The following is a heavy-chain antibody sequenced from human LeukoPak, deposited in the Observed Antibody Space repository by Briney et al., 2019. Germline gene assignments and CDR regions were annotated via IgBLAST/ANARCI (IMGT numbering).Heavy chain of an antibody. D-gene: IGHD3-10*01. J-gene: IGHJ3*02. Sequence: SETLSLTCTVSGGSISSGGYYWSWIRQHPGKGLEWIGYIYYSGSTYYNPSLKSRVTISVYTSKNQFSLKLSSVTAADTAVYYCARGQGVWFGELLYGVFDIWGQGTMVTVSS. V-gene: IGHV4-31*03. CDR3: ARGQGVWFGELLYGVFDI. CDR1: GGSISSGGYY. CDR2: IYYSGST.